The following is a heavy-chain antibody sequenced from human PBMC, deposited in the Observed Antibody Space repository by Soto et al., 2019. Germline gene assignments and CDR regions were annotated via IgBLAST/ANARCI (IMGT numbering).Heavy chain of an antibody. CDR2: ISSSGSFM. V-gene: IGHV3-21*01. J-gene: IGHJ5*01. D-gene: IGHD1-7*01. Sequence: ESGGGLVKPGGSLRLSCAASGFTFSSDSMGWVRQAPGKVLGWVASISSSGSFMNYADSVKGRFTISRDNAKNSLYLQMRSLKDEDTAVYYCARDPPSGTTLDWFDSWGQGTLVTVSS. CDR3: ARDPPSGTTLDWFDS. CDR1: GFTFSSDS.